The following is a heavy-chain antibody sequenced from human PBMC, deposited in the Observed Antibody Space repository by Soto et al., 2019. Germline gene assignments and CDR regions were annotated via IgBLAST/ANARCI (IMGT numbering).Heavy chain of an antibody. D-gene: IGHD5-12*01. J-gene: IGHJ4*02. V-gene: IGHV2-5*02. Sequence: QITLKESGPPLVKPTQTLTLTCNFSGFSLNTHTVGVGWIRQPPGKALEWLGFIYWDDDKRYSPYLKNRLTINKDTSKKQVVLTMTNMDPVDTGTYYFAHRYLGYPLDYWGQGTLVTVSS. CDR3: AHRYLGYPLDY. CDR2: IYWDDDK. CDR1: GFSLNTHTVG.